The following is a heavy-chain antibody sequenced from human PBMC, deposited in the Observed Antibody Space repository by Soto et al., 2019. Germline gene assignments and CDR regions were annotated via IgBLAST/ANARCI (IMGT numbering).Heavy chain of an antibody. V-gene: IGHV4-34*01. CDR3: ARAVSPYFGTWFDP. CDR1: GGSFSGYY. J-gene: IGHJ5*02. D-gene: IGHD3-10*01. Sequence: PSETLSLTCAVYGGSFSGYYWAWIRQPPGRGLEWIGSISQTGATSYNPSLKSRVSVSLDKSKNQFSLRLSSVTAADMAVYYCARAVSPYFGTWFDPWGQGTLVTVSS. CDR2: ISQTGAT.